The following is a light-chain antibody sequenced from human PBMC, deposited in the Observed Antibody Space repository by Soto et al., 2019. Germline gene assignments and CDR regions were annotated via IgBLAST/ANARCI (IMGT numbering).Light chain of an antibody. CDR2: GAS. Sequence: EILMTQSPATLSVSPGERATLSCRASQSITGDLAWYQQKPGQAPRLLIYGASTRDTHIPDRFSGTGSETEFTLSVSSLQSEDFAIYYCQQYYDWPLVTFGGGTKVDIK. J-gene: IGKJ4*01. V-gene: IGKV3-15*01. CDR3: QQYYDWPLVT. CDR1: QSITGD.